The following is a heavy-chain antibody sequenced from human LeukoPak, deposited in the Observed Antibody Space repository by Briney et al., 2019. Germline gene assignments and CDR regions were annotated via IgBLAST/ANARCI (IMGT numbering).Heavy chain of an antibody. Sequence: GGSLRLSCAASGFTVSSNYMSWVRQAPGKGLEWVSVIYSGGSTYYADSVKGRFTISRDNSKNTVYLQMNSLRAEDTAVYYCARKAGGSYTFDYWGQGTLVTVSS. CDR1: GFTVSSNY. J-gene: IGHJ4*02. D-gene: IGHD1-26*01. CDR2: IYSGGST. CDR3: ARKAGGSYTFDY. V-gene: IGHV3-66*01.